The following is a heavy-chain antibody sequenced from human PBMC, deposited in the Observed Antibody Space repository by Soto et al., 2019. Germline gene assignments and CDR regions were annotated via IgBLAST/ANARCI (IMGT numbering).Heavy chain of an antibody. CDR1: GGSISSGDYY. CDR3: ARGDYGESSDYYYNGMDV. D-gene: IGHD4-17*01. Sequence: QVQLQESGPGLVKPSQTLSLTCTVSGGSISSGDYYWSWIRQPPGKGLEWIGYIYYSGSTYYNPALKSRVTRSVDTSMNQFSLKLSSVTAADTAVYYCARGDYGESSDYYYNGMDVWGQGTTVTVSS. CDR2: IYYSGST. J-gene: IGHJ6*02. V-gene: IGHV4-30-4*01.